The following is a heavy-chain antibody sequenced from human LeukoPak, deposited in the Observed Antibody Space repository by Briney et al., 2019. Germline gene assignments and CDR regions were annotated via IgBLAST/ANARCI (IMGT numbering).Heavy chain of an antibody. CDR2: ISSSGSTI. J-gene: IGHJ6*02. CDR3: ARAGPRYCTNGVCYTYYGMDV. Sequence: GGSLRLSCAASGFTFSDYYMSWIRQAPGKGLEWVSYISSSGSTIYYADSVKGRFTISRDNAKNSLYLQMNSLRAEDTAVYYCARAGPRYCTNGVCYTYYGMDVWGQGTTVTVS. CDR1: GFTFSDYY. V-gene: IGHV3-11*01. D-gene: IGHD2-8*01.